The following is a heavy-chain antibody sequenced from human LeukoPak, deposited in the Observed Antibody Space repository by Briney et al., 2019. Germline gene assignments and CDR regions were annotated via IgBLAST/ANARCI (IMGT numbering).Heavy chain of an antibody. J-gene: IGHJ6*03. Sequence: SETLSLTCTVSGGSISSSSYYGSWGRQPGGGGLEWIGRIYTSGRISYNRSRKSRVTISVDTAKNEFSLKRSSVTAADTAVYYCARDGSGYDYFYYYYYMDVWGKGTTVTISS. CDR2: IYTSGRI. CDR1: GGSISSSSYY. V-gene: IGHV4-61*02. D-gene: IGHD5-12*01. CDR3: ARDGSGYDYFYYYYYMDV.